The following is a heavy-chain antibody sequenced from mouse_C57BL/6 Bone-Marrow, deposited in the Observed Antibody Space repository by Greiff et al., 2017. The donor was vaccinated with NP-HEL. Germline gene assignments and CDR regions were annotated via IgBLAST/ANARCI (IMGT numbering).Heavy chain of an antibody. D-gene: IGHD2-4*01. J-gene: IGHJ1*03. Sequence: EVMLVESGEGLVKPGGSLKLSCAASGFTFSSYAMSWVRQTPEKRLEWVAYISSGGDYIYYADTVKGRFTISRANARNTLYLQMSSLKSEDTAMYYCTRDHYDSLYFDVWGTGTTVTVSS. CDR3: TRDHYDSLYFDV. CDR2: ISSGGDYI. V-gene: IGHV5-9-1*02. CDR1: GFTFSSYA.